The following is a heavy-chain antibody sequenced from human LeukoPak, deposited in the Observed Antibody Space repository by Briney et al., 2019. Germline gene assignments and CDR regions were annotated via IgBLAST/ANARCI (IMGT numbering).Heavy chain of an antibody. D-gene: IGHD6-13*01. V-gene: IGHV4-59*08. Sequence: SETLSLTCTVSGGSISSYYWSWIRQPPGKGLEWIGYIYYSGSTKYNPSLESRVTISVDTSKNQFSLKLSSVTAADTAVYYCARHEYSSSWYFSDYWGQGTLVAVSS. CDR3: ARHEYSSSWYFSDY. CDR2: IYYSGST. J-gene: IGHJ4*02. CDR1: GGSISSYY.